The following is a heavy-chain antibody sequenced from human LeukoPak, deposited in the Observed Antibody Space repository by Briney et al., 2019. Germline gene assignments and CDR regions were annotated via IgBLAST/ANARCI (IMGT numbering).Heavy chain of an antibody. CDR1: GFTSSRYE. V-gene: IGHV3-23*01. D-gene: IGHD3-10*01. CDR2: ISGSGGST. J-gene: IGHJ4*02. Sequence: GGSLRLSCVVSGFTSSRYEMHWVRQAPGKGLEWVSAISGSGGSTYYADSVKGRFTISRDNSKNTLYLQMNSLRAEDTAVYYCAKGSWFGELLSPFDYWGQGTLVTVSS. CDR3: AKGSWFGELLSPFDY.